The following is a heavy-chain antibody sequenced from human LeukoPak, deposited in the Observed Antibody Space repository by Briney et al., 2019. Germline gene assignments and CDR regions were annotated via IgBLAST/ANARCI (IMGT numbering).Heavy chain of an antibody. D-gene: IGHD1-26*01. Sequence: ASVKVSCKASGGTFSSYAISWVRQAPGQGLEWMGRIIPILGIANYAQKFQGRVTITADKSTSTAYMELSSLRSEDTAVYYCARESGSYEAYFDYWGQGTLVTVSS. CDR3: ARESGSYEAYFDY. CDR2: IIPILGIA. J-gene: IGHJ4*02. CDR1: GGTFSSYA. V-gene: IGHV1-69*04.